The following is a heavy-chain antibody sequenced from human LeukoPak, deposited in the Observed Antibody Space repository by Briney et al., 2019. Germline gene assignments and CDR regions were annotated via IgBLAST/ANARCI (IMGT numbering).Heavy chain of an antibody. CDR1: GLTFSSYA. J-gene: IGHJ5*02. Sequence: GGSLRLSCAASGLTFSSYAMSWVRHAPGKGLEWVSAISGSGGSTYYADSVKGRFTISRDHSKNTLYLQMNSLRAEDTAVYYCAKGYRLTMVRGNWFDPWGQGTLVTVSS. D-gene: IGHD3-10*01. V-gene: IGHV3-23*01. CDR2: ISGSGGST. CDR3: AKGYRLTMVRGNWFDP.